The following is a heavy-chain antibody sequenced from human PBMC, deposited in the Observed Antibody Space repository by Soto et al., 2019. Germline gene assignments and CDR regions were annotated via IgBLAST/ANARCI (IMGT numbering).Heavy chain of an antibody. D-gene: IGHD7-27*01. CDR1: RSSSSPYS. Sequence: SETLSITCAIVRSSSSPYSWSWISQSPGKGLEWIANIYYRGNTNYNPSLESRVTISIDTSKNQFSLKLNSLTAADTAVYYCARHSKKTGDFDYYYGMDVWGQGTTVT. CDR2: IYYRGNT. CDR3: ARHSKKTGDFDYYYGMDV. V-gene: IGHV4-59*08. J-gene: IGHJ6*02.